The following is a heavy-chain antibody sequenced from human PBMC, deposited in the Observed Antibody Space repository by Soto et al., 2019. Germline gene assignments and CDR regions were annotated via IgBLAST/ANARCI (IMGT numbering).Heavy chain of an antibody. CDR1: GFIFSGYA. CDR2: ISYDGNTQ. J-gene: IGHJ4*02. CDR3: AKDTNAYEINF. V-gene: IGHV3-30-3*01. Sequence: QVQLVESGGGVVQPGGSLRLSCAASGFIFSGYAMHWVRQAPGKGLEWVAVISYDGNTQYYADSVKGRFTVSRDNSNNILYVEMNNLSDEATAMYYFAKDTNAYEINFWGQGTLVTVSP. D-gene: IGHD3-9*01.